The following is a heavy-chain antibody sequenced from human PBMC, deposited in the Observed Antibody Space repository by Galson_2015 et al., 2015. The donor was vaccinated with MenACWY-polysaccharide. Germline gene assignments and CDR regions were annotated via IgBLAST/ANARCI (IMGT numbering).Heavy chain of an antibody. CDR3: ARDAPCDYVWGSYRRDAFDI. J-gene: IGHJ3*02. D-gene: IGHD3-16*02. CDR2: IKQDGSEK. Sequence: MSWVRQAPGKELEWVANIKQDGSEKYYVDSVKGRFTISRDNAKNSLYLQMNSLRAEDTAVYYCARDAPCDYVWGSYRRDAFDIWGQGTMVTVSS. V-gene: IGHV3-7*01.